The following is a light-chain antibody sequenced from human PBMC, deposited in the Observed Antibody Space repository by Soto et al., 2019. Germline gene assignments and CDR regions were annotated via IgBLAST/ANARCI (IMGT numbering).Light chain of an antibody. J-gene: IGKJ1*01. CDR1: QSVSSN. Sequence: EIVFTQSPGTLSLSPGERVTLSCSASQSVSSNYLAWYQQKPGQAPRLLIYGASTRATGIPARFSGSGAGTDFTLTISSLQSEDFAVYYCQQYNNSPWTFGQGTKVDIK. V-gene: IGKV3-15*01. CDR2: GAS. CDR3: QQYNNSPWT.